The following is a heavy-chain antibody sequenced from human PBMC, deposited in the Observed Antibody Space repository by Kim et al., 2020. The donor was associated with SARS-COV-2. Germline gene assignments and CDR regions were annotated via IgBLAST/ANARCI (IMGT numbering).Heavy chain of an antibody. D-gene: IGHD1-26*01. Sequence: ASVKVSCKASGYTFTGYPMNWVRQAPGQGLEWMGWINTNTWNPTYAQGFPGRFVFSLDTSVSTAYLQISSLKAEDTAVYYCSRDSGSYWCDYWGQGTLVT. J-gene: IGHJ4*02. CDR2: INTNTWNP. V-gene: IGHV7-4-1*02. CDR3: SRDSGSYWCDY. CDR1: GYTFTGYP.